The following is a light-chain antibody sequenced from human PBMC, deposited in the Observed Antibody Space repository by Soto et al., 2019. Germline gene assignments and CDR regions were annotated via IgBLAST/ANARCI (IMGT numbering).Light chain of an antibody. Sequence: QSVLTQPASVSGSPGQSITISCTGTSSDVGNYNSVSWYQQHPGKAPKLMIYGVSNRSSGVSNRFSGTKSGNTASLTISGLQGEDEADYYCSSYTTTNTYVFGTGTKVTVL. CDR1: SSDVGNYNS. CDR2: GVS. J-gene: IGLJ1*01. V-gene: IGLV2-14*01. CDR3: SSYTTTNTYV.